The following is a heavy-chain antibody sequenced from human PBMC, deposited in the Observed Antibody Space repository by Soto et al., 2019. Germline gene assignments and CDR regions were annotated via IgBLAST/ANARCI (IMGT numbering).Heavy chain of an antibody. J-gene: IGHJ6*03. D-gene: IGHD3-9*01. Sequence: GGSLRLSCAASGFTFSSYAMSWVRQAPGKGLEWVSAISGSGGSTYYADSVKGRFTISRDNSKNTLYLQMNSLRAEDTAVYYCAKVGYDILTGYSTWDYYYYMDVWGKGTTVTVSS. CDR1: GFTFSSYA. CDR2: ISGSGGST. V-gene: IGHV3-23*01. CDR3: AKVGYDILTGYSTWDYYYYMDV.